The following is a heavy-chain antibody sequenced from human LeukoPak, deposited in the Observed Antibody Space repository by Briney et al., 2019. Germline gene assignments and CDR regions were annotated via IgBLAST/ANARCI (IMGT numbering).Heavy chain of an antibody. CDR2: IYAGDSDT. Sequence: PGESLKISCKASGYSFATYWIAWVRQMPGKGLEWMGIIYAGDSDTRYSPSFQGQVTISVDKSISTAYLQWSSLKASDTAMYYCARLGDLQLTSMAPRGYFNYWGQGTLVTVSS. J-gene: IGHJ4*02. CDR1: GYSFATYW. V-gene: IGHV5-51*01. CDR3: ARLGDLQLTSMAPRGYFNY. D-gene: IGHD5-18*01.